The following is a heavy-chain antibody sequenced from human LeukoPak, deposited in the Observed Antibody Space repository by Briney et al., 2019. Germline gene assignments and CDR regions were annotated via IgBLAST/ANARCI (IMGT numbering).Heavy chain of an antibody. D-gene: IGHD2-2*01. V-gene: IGHV4-34*01. Sequence: SETLSLTCAVYGGSFSGYYWSWIRQPPGKGLEWIGEINHSGSTNYNPSLKSRVTISVDRSKDQFPLKLSSVTAADTAVYYCARQPSQRDYWGQGTLVTVSS. CDR3: ARQPSQRDY. J-gene: IGHJ4*02. CDR2: INHSGST. CDR1: GGSFSGYY.